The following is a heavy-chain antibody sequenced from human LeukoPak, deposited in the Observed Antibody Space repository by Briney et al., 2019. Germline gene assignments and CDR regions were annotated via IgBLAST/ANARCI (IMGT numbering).Heavy chain of an antibody. V-gene: IGHV3-13*01. J-gene: IGHJ6*02. CDR3: ARGAGTIFDYYGMDV. CDR1: GFTFSSYD. Sequence: PGGSLRLSCAASGFTFSSYDMHWVRQATGKGLEWVSAIGTAGDTYYPGSVKGRFTISRENAKNSLYLQMNSLRAADTAVYYCARGAGTIFDYYGMDVWGQGTTVTVSS. D-gene: IGHD3-3*01. CDR2: IGTAGDT.